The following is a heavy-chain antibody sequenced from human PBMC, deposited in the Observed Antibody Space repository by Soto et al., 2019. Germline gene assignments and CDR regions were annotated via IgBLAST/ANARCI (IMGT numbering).Heavy chain of an antibody. Sequence: EVQLLGSGGGLVQPGGSLRLSCTASGFTFSRYAMSWVRQAPGTGLEWVSTISDSGSTYYAESVKGRLTISRDKSKHNLYLQMNSLRAEDTAVYYCAKGGLGDCSTTSCLFHFDDWGLGALVTVSS. CDR2: ISDSGST. V-gene: IGHV3-23*01. CDR3: AKGGLGDCSTTSCLFHFDD. J-gene: IGHJ4*02. D-gene: IGHD2-2*01. CDR1: GFTFSRYA.